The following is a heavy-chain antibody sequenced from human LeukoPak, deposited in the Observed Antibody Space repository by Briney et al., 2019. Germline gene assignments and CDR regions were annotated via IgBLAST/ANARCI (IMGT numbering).Heavy chain of an antibody. D-gene: IGHD4-23*01. CDR1: GFSVSHNY. CDR3: AKDLMTTVVTPGGFDP. V-gene: IGHV3-30*18. CDR2: ISYDGSNK. Sequence: GGSLRLSCAASGFSVSHNYMSWVRQAPGKGLEWVAVISYDGSNKYYADSVKGRFTISRDNSKNTLYLQMNSLRAEDTAVYYCAKDLMTTVVTPGGFDPWGQGTLVTVSS. J-gene: IGHJ5*02.